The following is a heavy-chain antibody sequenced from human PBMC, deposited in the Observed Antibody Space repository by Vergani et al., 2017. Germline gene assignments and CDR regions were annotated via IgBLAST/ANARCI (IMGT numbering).Heavy chain of an antibody. CDR1: GGSISSSSYY. CDR3: ARVENSDAFDI. CDR2: IYYSGST. V-gene: IGHV4-39*07. J-gene: IGHJ3*02. Sequence: QLQLQESGPGLVKPSETLSLTCTVSGGSISSSSYYWGWIRQPPGKGLEWIGSIYYSGSTYYNPSLKSRVTISVDTSKNQFSLKLSSVTAADTAVYYCARVENSDAFDIWGQGTMVTVSS. D-gene: IGHD1-1*01.